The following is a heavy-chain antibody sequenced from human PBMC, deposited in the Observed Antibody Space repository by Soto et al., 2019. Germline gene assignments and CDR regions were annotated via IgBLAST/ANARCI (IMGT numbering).Heavy chain of an antibody. J-gene: IGHJ5*02. D-gene: IGHD2-2*01. CDR3: ARDLGWPAARFDP. CDR2: IWYDGSEK. Sequence: GGSLRLSCAASGFTFRNHGMHWVRLAPGKGLEWVAVIWYDGSEKYYAESVKGRFTVSRDNSKNTLYPQMNSLRGEDTAVYYCARDLGWPAARFDPWGQGTQVTVSS. V-gene: IGHV3-33*01. CDR1: GFTFRNHG.